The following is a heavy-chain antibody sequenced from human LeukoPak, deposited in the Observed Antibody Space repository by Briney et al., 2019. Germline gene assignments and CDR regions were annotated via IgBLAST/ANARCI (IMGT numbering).Heavy chain of an antibody. CDR1: GFTFSSYG. D-gene: IGHD4-17*01. CDR2: IWYDGSNK. Sequence: PGGSLRLSCAASGFTFSSYGMHWVRQAPGKGLEWVAVIWYDGSNKYYADSVKGRFTISRDNSKNTLYLQMNSLRAEDTAVYYCARDLVVYPPTVETTVPGYWGQGTLVTVSS. V-gene: IGHV3-33*01. J-gene: IGHJ4*02. CDR3: ARDLVVYPPTVETTVPGY.